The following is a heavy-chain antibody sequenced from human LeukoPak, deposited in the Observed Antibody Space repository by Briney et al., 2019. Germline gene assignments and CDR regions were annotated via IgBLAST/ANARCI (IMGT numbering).Heavy chain of an antibody. J-gene: IGHJ4*02. V-gene: IGHV4-61*01. CDR3: VAATSYYFDY. CDR1: GGSVRSDMSH. Sequence: SETLSLTCSVSGGSVRSDMSHWSWIRQPPGKGLEWIGYVHYSGSTNYNPSLKSRVTISVDTSKNQFSLELSSVTAADTAVYYCVAATSYYFDYWGQGTLVTVSS. CDR2: VHYSGST. D-gene: IGHD2-15*01.